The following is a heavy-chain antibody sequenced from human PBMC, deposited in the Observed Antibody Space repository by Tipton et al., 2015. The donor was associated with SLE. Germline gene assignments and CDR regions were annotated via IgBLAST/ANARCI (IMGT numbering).Heavy chain of an antibody. J-gene: IGHJ6*04. V-gene: IGHV4-34*01. CDR3: ASWEPSSWLDV. CDR1: GGSFSGYY. CDR2: INHSGST. Sequence: TLSLTCAVYGGSFSGYYWSWIRQPPGKGLEWIGEINHSGSTNYNPSLKSRVTISVDTSKNQFSLKLSSVTAADTAVYYCASWEPSSWLDVGRKGTAVTVSS. D-gene: IGHD1-26*01.